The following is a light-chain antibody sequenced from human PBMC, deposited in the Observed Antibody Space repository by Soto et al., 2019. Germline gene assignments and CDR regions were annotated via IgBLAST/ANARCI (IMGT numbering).Light chain of an antibody. V-gene: IGLV2-14*03. J-gene: IGLJ2*01. CDR2: DVS. Sequence: QSALTQPASVSASPGQSITISCTGTSSDIGAYNSVSWYQQHPGKAPQLMIYDVSYRPSGISSRFSGSKSGNTGSLTISGLQADDDADYYCASYTSARIRVFGGGTKLTVL. CDR3: ASYTSARIRV. CDR1: SSDIGAYNS.